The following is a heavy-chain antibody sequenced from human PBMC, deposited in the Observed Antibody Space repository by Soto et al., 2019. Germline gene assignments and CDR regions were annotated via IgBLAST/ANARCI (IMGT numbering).Heavy chain of an antibody. CDR3: ARDLRGLNFYFDY. Sequence: PGGSLRLSCAASGFTFSNYNMNWVRQAPGKGLEWVSYTSTSSSTIYYADSVKGRFTISRDNAKNSLYLQMSSLREEDTAVYYCARDLRGLNFYFDYWGQGAQVTVSS. V-gene: IGHV3-48*02. J-gene: IGHJ4*02. CDR1: GFTFSNYN. CDR2: TSTSSSTI.